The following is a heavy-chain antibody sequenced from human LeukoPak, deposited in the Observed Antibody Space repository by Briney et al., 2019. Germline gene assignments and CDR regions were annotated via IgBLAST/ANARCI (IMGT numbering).Heavy chain of an antibody. D-gene: IGHD3-3*01. Sequence: GLPLQISSTGSGYGFSSYWIGWARPMPGKALEWMGIINPDDSDIRIRPSFPAQVTISADKSISTAYLQWSSLKASDTDMYYCARPASVSHFSAFDISGQGTMVTVSS. CDR1: GYGFSSYW. CDR3: ARPASVSHFSAFDI. CDR2: INPDDSDI. V-gene: IGHV5-51*01. J-gene: IGHJ3*02.